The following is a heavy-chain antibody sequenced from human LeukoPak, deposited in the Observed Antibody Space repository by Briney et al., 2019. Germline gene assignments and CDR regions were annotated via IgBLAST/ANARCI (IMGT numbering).Heavy chain of an antibody. CDR3: AKVITIFGLAHPLPDY. CDR2: IRYDGSNK. V-gene: IGHV3-30*02. J-gene: IGHJ4*02. CDR1: GFIFSSYG. Sequence: GGSLRLSCAASGFIFSSYGMHWVRQAPGKGLEWVAFIRYDGSNKYYADSVKGRFTISRNNSKNTLYLQMNSLRAEDTAVYYCAKVITIFGLAHPLPDYWGQGTLVTVSS. D-gene: IGHD3-3*01.